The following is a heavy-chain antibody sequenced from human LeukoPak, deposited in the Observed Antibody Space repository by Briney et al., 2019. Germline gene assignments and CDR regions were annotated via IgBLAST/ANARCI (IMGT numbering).Heavy chain of an antibody. V-gene: IGHV3-21*01. CDR3: ARDDNWNDVGFDY. CDR1: GFTFSSYS. J-gene: IGHJ4*02. CDR2: ISSSSSYI. D-gene: IGHD1-1*01. Sequence: GGSLRLSCAASGFTFSSYSMNWVRQAPGKGLEWVSSISSSSSYIYYADSVKGRFTISRDNAKNSLYLQMNSLRAEGTAVYYCARDDNWNDVGFDYWGQGTLVTVSS.